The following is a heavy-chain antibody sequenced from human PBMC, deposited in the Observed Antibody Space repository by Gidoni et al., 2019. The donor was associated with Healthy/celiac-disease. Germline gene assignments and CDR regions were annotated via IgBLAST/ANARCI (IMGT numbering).Heavy chain of an antibody. Sequence: QVQLQQWGAGLLKPSETLSLTCAVYGGSFSGYYWSWIRQPPGKGLEWIGEINHSGSTNYHPSLKSRVTISVDTSKNQFSLKLSSVTAADTAVYYCARGPYYDFWSGYYGPPYYYYGMDVWGQGTTVTVSS. CDR1: GGSFSGYY. D-gene: IGHD3-3*01. V-gene: IGHV4-34*01. CDR3: ARGPYYDFWSGYYGPPYYYYGMDV. CDR2: INHSGST. J-gene: IGHJ6*02.